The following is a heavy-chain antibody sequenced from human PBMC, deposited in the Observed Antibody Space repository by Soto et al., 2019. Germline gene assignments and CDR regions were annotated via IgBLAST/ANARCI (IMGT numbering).Heavy chain of an antibody. Sequence: ASVKVSCKASGYTFTGYYMHWLRQAPGQGLEWMGWINPNSGGTNYAQKFQGWVTMTRDTSISTAYMELSRLRSDDTAVYYCVRYSSSWPVDDAFDIWGQGTMVTVSS. J-gene: IGHJ3*02. D-gene: IGHD6-13*01. CDR3: VRYSSSWPVDDAFDI. CDR2: INPNSGGT. CDR1: GYTFTGYY. V-gene: IGHV1-2*04.